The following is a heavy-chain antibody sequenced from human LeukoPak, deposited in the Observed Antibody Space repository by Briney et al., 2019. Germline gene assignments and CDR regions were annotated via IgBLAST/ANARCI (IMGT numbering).Heavy chain of an antibody. CDR1: GFTFSSYA. Sequence: GGSLRLSCAASGFTFSSYAMSWVRQAPGKGLEWVSTISGSGGSTYYADSVKGRFTISRDDSKNTLSLQMSSLRVEDTAVYYCAKGSSSGWSGDYFDYWGQGTLVTVSS. J-gene: IGHJ4*02. CDR2: ISGSGGST. D-gene: IGHD6-19*01. V-gene: IGHV3-23*01. CDR3: AKGSSSGWSGDYFDY.